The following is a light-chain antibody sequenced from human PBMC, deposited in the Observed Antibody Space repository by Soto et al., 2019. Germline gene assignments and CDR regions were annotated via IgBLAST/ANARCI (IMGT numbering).Light chain of an antibody. CDR2: EGS. Sequence: ISCTGTSSVVGSYNLVSWYQQHPGKAPKLMIYEGSKRPSGVSNRFSGSKSGNTASLTISGLQAEDEADYYCCSYAGSSTSVFGTGTKVTVL. J-gene: IGLJ1*01. V-gene: IGLV2-23*01. CDR1: SSVVGSYNL. CDR3: CSYAGSSTSV.